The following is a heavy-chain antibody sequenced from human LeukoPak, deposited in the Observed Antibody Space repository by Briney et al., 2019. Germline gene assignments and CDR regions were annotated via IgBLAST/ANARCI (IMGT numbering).Heavy chain of an antibody. J-gene: IGHJ4*02. CDR1: GASLSSIY. D-gene: IGHD6-6*01. V-gene: IGHV4-59*08. Sequence: SSETLSLTCTVSGASLSSIYWIWIRQPPGKGLEWIGYIYYSGSTNYNPSLKSRVTISVDTSKNQFSLRLSSVTAADTAVYYCARLGGTSSGTDYWGQGTLVTVSS. CDR2: IYYSGST. CDR3: ARLGGTSSGTDY.